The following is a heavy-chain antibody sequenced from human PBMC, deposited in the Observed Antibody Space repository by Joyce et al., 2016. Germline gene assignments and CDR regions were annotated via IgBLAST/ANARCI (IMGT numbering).Heavy chain of an antibody. CDR2: MTPKGGNT. Sequence: QVQLVQSGAEVKKPGASVKVSCKASGYTFTNFDINWVRQAPGQGLEGLGWMTPKGGNTGYAQNFQGRCTMTRDTSISTAYMELSSLRSEDTAVYFCARNKYGTGDFDFWGQGTPVTVSS. CDR3: ARNKYGTGDFDF. D-gene: IGHD7-27*01. V-gene: IGHV1-8*01. CDR1: GYTFTNFD. J-gene: IGHJ4*02.